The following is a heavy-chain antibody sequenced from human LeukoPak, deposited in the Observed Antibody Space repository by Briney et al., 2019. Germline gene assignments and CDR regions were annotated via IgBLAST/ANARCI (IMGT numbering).Heavy chain of an antibody. V-gene: IGHV3-7*01. D-gene: IGHD3-22*01. J-gene: IGHJ4*02. CDR3: AGGGGYLIDY. CDR2: IKSDGTVE. Sequence: GGSLRLSCTASGFTFSSYWMNWVRQVPGKELEWVAIIKSDGTVEHYLDSVKGRFTISRDNANNLLFLQMNNLRAEDTAVYYCAGGGGYLIDYWGQGTLVTVSS. CDR1: GFTFSSYW.